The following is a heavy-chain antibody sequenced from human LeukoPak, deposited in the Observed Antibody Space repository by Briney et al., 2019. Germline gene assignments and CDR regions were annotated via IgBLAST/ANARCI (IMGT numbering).Heavy chain of an antibody. Sequence: GASVKVSCKASGYTFTSYGISWVRQATGQGLEWMGWMNPNSGNTGYAQKFQGRVTMIRNTSISTAYMELSSLRSEDTAVYYCARGRGGDYYGSRRRYFDYWGQGTLVTVSS. J-gene: IGHJ4*02. D-gene: IGHD3-10*01. CDR1: GYTFTSYG. CDR2: MNPNSGNT. CDR3: ARGRGGDYYGSRRRYFDY. V-gene: IGHV1-8*02.